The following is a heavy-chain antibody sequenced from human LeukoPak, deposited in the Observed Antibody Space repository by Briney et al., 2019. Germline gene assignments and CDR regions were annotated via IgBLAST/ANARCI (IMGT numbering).Heavy chain of an antibody. V-gene: IGHV3-23*01. Sequence: GGSLRLSCAASGFTFSSYAMSWVRQAPGKGLEWVSGISGSGGSTYYADSVKGRFTISRDNSKNTLYLQMNSLRAEDTAVYYCAKDPKYSGSGGWGQGTLVTVSS. CDR1: GFTFSSYA. D-gene: IGHD5-12*01. CDR2: ISGSGGST. J-gene: IGHJ4*02. CDR3: AKDPKYSGSGG.